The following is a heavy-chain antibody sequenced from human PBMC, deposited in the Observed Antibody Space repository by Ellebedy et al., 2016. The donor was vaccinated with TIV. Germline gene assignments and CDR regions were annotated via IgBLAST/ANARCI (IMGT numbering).Heavy chain of an antibody. CDR2: IIPILGIA. Sequence: AASVKVSCKASGGTFSNYAISWVRQAPGQGLEWMGRIIPILGIANYAQKFQGRVTITADKSTSTAYMELSSLRSEDTAVYYCARVGESSGGDYYFDYWGQGTLVTVSS. D-gene: IGHD2-21*02. CDR1: GGTFSNYA. J-gene: IGHJ4*02. V-gene: IGHV1-69*04. CDR3: ARVGESSGGDYYFDY.